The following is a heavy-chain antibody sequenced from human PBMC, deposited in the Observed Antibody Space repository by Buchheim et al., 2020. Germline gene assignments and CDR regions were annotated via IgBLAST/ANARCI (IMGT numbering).Heavy chain of an antibody. D-gene: IGHD3-3*01. CDR3: ARGPRTTYGVIDQRSFDY. V-gene: IGHV4-34*01. CDR1: GGSFNAYY. Sequence: QVQLQQWGAGLLTPSETLSLTCGVSGGSFNAYYWSWVRQPPGKGLEWIGDINHIGRTNYNPSLMSRLTISLDTSTKKLSLRLTSVTTADTAVYFCARGPRTTYGVIDQRSFDYWGQGAL. J-gene: IGHJ4*02. CDR2: INHIGRT.